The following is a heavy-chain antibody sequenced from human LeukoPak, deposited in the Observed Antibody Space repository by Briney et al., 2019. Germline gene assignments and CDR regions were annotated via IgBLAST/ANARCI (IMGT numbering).Heavy chain of an antibody. D-gene: IGHD3-22*01. J-gene: IGHJ4*02. CDR3: ARVSSRSSGLVYYFDY. CDR1: GGSISSGGYY. CDR2: IYYSGST. Sequence: PSQTLSLTCTVSGGSISSGGYYWSWIRQHPGKGLEWIGYIYYSGSTYYNPSLKSRVTISVDTSKNQFSLKLSSVTAADTAVYYCARVSSRSSGLVYYFDYWGQGTLVTVSS. V-gene: IGHV4-31*03.